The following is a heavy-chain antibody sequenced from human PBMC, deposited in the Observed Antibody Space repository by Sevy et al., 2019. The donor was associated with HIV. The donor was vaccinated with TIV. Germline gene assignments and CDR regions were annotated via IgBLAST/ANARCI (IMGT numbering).Heavy chain of an antibody. CDR2: INSDGSST. CDR1: GFTFSSYW. J-gene: IGHJ6*02. CDR3: ARGGQQLVLGTQYYYYGMDV. V-gene: IGHV3-74*01. Sequence: GGSLRLSCAASGFTFSSYWMHWVRQAPGKGLVWVSRINSDGSSTSCADSVKGRFTISRDNAKNTLYLQMNSLRAEDTAVYYCARGGQQLVLGTQYYYYGMDVWGQGITVTVSS. D-gene: IGHD6-13*01.